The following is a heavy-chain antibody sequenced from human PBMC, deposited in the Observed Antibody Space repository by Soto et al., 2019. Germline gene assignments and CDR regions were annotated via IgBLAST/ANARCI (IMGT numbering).Heavy chain of an antibody. Sequence: QVQLQESGPGLVKPSQTLSLTCTVSGGSISSGGYYWNGIRQHPGKGLEWIGYIYYRGSTYYNPSLKSRVSISVDTSKNHSSLKLTSVTAADTAVYYCARSVFPWGQGTLVTVSS. V-gene: IGHV4-31*03. CDR1: GGSISSGGYY. J-gene: IGHJ5*02. CDR3: ARSVFP. CDR2: IYYRGST.